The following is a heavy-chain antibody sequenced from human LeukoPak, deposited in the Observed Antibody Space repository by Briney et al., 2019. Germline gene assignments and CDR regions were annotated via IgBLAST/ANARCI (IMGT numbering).Heavy chain of an antibody. D-gene: IGHD2-2*01. V-gene: IGHV4-34*01. CDR2: INHSGST. CDR3: ARATLNCSSTSCYHNWFDP. CDR1: GESFSGYY. Sequence: SETLSLTCAVYGESFSGYYWSWIRQPPGKGLEWIGEINHSGSTNYNPSLKSRVTISVDTSKNQFSLKLSSVTAADTAVYYCARATLNCSSTSCYHNWFDPWGQGTLVTVSS. J-gene: IGHJ5*02.